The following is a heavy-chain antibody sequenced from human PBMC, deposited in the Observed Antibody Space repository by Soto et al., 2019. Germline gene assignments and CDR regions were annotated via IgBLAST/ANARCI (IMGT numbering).Heavy chain of an antibody. CDR2: IYYSGST. V-gene: IGHV4-59*06. J-gene: IGHJ4*02. D-gene: IGHD3-10*01. Sequence: PSETLCLTYTVSGGSISSYDCSCIRQHPGKGLEWIGYIYYSGSTYYNPSLKSRVTISVDTSKNQFSLKLTSVTAADTAVYYCARHYGSCFDFWGQGTLVPVSS. CDR3: ARHYGSCFDF. CDR1: GGSISSYD.